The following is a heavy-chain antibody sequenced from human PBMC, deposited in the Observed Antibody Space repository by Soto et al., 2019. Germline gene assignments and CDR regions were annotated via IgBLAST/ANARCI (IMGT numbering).Heavy chain of an antibody. CDR3: ARDRDYGDYKGTYGVDV. Sequence: PSETLSLTCAVSGGSISRGGYSWSWIRQPPGKGLEWIGYIYHSGSTYYNPSLKSRVTISVDRSKNQFSLKLSSVTAADTAVYYCARDRDYGDYKGTYGVDVWGQGTTVTVSS. V-gene: IGHV4-30-2*01. CDR2: IYHSGST. CDR1: GGSISRGGYS. D-gene: IGHD4-17*01. J-gene: IGHJ6*02.